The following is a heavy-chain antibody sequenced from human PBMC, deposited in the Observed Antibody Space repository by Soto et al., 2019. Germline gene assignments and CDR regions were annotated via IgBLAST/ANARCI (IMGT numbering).Heavy chain of an antibody. V-gene: IGHV3-66*01. D-gene: IGHD2-21*01. J-gene: IGHJ4*02. CDR3: ARDMWC. CDR2: IYSGGST. CDR1: GFIVSTKH. Sequence: EVQLVECGGGLVQPGGSLTLSCAASGFIVSTKHMSWVRQTPGKGLEWLSVIYSGGSTYYADSVKGRFSISRDNSKNTVHLQMNGLRAEDTAVYYCARDMWCWGQGTLVTVSS.